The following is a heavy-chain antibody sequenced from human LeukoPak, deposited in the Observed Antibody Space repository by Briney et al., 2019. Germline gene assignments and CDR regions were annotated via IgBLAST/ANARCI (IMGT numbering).Heavy chain of an antibody. CDR3: ARDKLGGSYYGRYFQH. CDR2: INHSGST. CDR1: GGSFSGYY. J-gene: IGHJ1*01. Sequence: SETLSLTCAVYGGSFSGYYWSWIRQPPGKGLEWIGEINHSGSTNYNPSLKSRVTISVDTSKNQFSLKLSSVTAADTAVYYCARDKLGGSYYGRYFQHWGQGTLVTVSS. V-gene: IGHV4-34*01. D-gene: IGHD1-26*01.